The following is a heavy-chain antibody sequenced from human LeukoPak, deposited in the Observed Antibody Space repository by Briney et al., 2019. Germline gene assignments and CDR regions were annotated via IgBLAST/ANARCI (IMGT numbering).Heavy chain of an antibody. CDR3: ASLRNMDYSDY. CDR1: GFTFSSYS. CDR2: ISSSSSYI. D-gene: IGHD2/OR15-2a*01. V-gene: IGHV3-21*01. Sequence: PGGSLRLSCAASGFTFSSYSMNWVRQAPGKGLEWVSSISSSSSYIYYADSVKGRFTISRDNAKNSLYLQMNSLRAEDTAVYYCASLRNMDYSDYWGQGTLVTVSS. J-gene: IGHJ4*02.